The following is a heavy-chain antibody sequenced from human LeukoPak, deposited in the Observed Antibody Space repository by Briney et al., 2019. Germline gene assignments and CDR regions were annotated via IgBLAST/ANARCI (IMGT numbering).Heavy chain of an antibody. V-gene: IGHV4-34*01. CDR1: GGSFSGYY. Sequence: SETLSLACAVYGGSFSGYYWSWIRQPPGKGLEWIGEINHSGSTNYNPSLKSRVTISVDTSKNQFSLKLSSVTAADTAVYYCARGGQIEYFDYWGQGTLVTVSS. J-gene: IGHJ4*02. CDR3: ARGGQIEYFDY. CDR2: INHSGST. D-gene: IGHD2-21*01.